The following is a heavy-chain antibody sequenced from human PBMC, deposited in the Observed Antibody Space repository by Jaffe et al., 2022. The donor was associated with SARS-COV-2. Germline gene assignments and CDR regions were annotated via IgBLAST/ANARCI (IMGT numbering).Heavy chain of an antibody. J-gene: IGHJ4*02. V-gene: IGHV3-30*18. CDR2: VSSAGTVT. CDR1: GFTFSNYG. CDR3: AKEGDGSPYSFDL. Sequence: QVQLVESGGGVVQPGRSLRLSCAASGFTFSNYGMHWVRQAPGKGLEWVSVVSSAGTVTYDGDSAKGRFTISRDNSKNTLYLQMSSLRAEDTAVYYCAKEGDGSPYSFDLWGQGTLVTVSS. D-gene: IGHD6-13*01.